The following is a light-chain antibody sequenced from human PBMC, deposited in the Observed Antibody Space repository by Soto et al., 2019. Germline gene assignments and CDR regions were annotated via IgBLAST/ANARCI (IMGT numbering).Light chain of an antibody. CDR2: AS. Sequence: EIVLTQSPGTLSLSPGERATLSCRASQSVSDMYLAWYQQKPGQAPGLLIYASNRATGIPDRFSGSGSGTDFTLTISRLEPEDFAVYYCQHYGTSALFGPGTKVDIK. CDR3: QHYGTSAL. V-gene: IGKV3-20*01. J-gene: IGKJ3*01. CDR1: QSVSDMY.